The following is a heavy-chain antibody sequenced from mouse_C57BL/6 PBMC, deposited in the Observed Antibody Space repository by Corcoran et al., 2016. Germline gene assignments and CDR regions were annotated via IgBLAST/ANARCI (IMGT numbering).Heavy chain of an antibody. CDR2: INPNNGGT. Sequence: EVQLQQSGPELVKPGASVKISGKASGYTFTDYYMNWVKQSHGKSLEWIGDINPNNGGTSYNQKFKGKATLTVDKSSSTAYMELRSLTSEDSAVYYCESLYDMDYWGQGTSVTVSS. J-gene: IGHJ4*01. V-gene: IGHV1-26*01. CDR3: ESLYDMDY. CDR1: GYTFTDYY.